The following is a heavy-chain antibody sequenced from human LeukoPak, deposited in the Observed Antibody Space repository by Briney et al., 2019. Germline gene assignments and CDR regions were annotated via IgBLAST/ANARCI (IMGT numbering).Heavy chain of an antibody. CDR3: ARDRKQQLV. Sequence: SETLSLTCTVSGGSISSSSYYWGWIRQPPGKGLEWIGSTYCSGSTYYNPSLKSRVTISVDTSKNQFSLKLSSVTAADTAVYYCARDRKQQLVGGRGTLVSVFS. CDR2: TYCSGST. CDR1: GGSISSSSYY. D-gene: IGHD6-13*01. V-gene: IGHV4-39*07. J-gene: IGHJ4*02.